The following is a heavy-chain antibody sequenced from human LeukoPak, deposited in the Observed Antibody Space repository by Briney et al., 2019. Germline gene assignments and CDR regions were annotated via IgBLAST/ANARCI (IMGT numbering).Heavy chain of an antibody. CDR3: ANIQKWLPY. D-gene: IGHD5-18*01. CDR2: INLNSGGT. CDR1: GYTFTSYY. J-gene: IGHJ4*02. V-gene: IGHV1-2*02. Sequence: ASVKVSCKASGYTFTSYYMHWVRQAPGQGLEWMGWINLNSGGTHLAQEFQGRVTMTRDTSINTAYMELSRLRSDDTAMYYCANIQKWLPYWGQGTLVTVSS.